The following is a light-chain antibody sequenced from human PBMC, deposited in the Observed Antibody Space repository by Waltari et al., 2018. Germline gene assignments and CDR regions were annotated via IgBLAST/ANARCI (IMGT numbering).Light chain of an antibody. CDR2: RAS. CDR3: QQHDNSPYS. CDR1: QDISNW. Sequence: DIQMTQSPSSLSASVGDRVTITCRASQDISNWLAWYQQKPGKAPKLLIYRASNLETGVPSRFSGSGSGTNFTLTISSLQPEDIATYYCQQHDNSPYSFGQGTKVEIK. V-gene: IGKV1-33*01. J-gene: IGKJ2*03.